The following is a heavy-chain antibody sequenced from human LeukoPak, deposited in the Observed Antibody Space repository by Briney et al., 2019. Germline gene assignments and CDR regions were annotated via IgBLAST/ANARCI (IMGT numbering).Heavy chain of an antibody. Sequence: SETLSPTCTVSGGSISSSSYYWGWIRQPPGKGLEWIGSIYYSGSTYYNPSLKSRVTISVDTSKNQFSLKLSSVTAADTAVYYCARQGILTGYYLVDYWGQGTLVTVSS. J-gene: IGHJ4*02. CDR3: ARQGILTGYYLVDY. CDR1: GGSISSSSYY. D-gene: IGHD3-9*01. CDR2: IYYSGST. V-gene: IGHV4-39*01.